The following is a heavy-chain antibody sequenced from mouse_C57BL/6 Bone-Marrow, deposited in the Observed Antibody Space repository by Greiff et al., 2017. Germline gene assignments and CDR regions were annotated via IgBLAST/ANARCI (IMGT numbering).Heavy chain of an antibody. V-gene: IGHV1-81*01. CDR1: GYTFTSYG. D-gene: IGHD1-1*01. J-gene: IGHJ1*03. CDR2: IYPRSGNT. Sequence: VQLQPSGAELARPGASVKLSCKASGYTFTSYGISWVKQRTGQGLEWIGEIYPRSGNTYYNEKFKGKATLTADKSSSTAYMELRSLTSEDSAVYFCARGIITTGVGYFDVWGTGTTVTVSS. CDR3: ARGIITTGVGYFDV.